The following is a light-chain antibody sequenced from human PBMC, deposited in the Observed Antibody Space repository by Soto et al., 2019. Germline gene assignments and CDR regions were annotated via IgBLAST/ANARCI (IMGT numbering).Light chain of an antibody. CDR3: QQYGSSGT. Sequence: IQLTQSPSSLSASVGDRVTITCRASQGISSYLGWYQQKPGKAPNLLIYDASTLHSGVPSRFSGGGSGTDFTLTISRLEPEDFAVYYCQQYGSSGTFGQGTKVEIK. J-gene: IGKJ1*01. CDR1: QGISSY. V-gene: IGKV1-9*01. CDR2: DAS.